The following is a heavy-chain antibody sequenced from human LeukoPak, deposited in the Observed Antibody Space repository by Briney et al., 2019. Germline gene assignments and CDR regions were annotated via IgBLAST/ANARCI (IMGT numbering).Heavy chain of an antibody. CDR1: GFTFSSDW. V-gene: IGHV3-7*04. Sequence: GGSLRLSCAASGFTFSSDWMSWVRQAPGQGLEWVANIKQDGSEKYYVDSVKGRFTISRDNAKNSLYLQMNSLRAEDTAVYYCARGTIAAAGYYYFDYWGQGTQVTVSS. CDR3: ARGTIAAAGYYYFDY. D-gene: IGHD6-13*01. J-gene: IGHJ4*02. CDR2: IKQDGSEK.